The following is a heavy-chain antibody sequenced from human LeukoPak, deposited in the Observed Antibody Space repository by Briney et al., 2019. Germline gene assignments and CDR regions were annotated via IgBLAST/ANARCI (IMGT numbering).Heavy chain of an antibody. V-gene: IGHV4-61*01. J-gene: IGHJ6*03. CDR2: IYYSGST. CDR3: ARGYGSGSLYYYYYMDV. Sequence: SETLSLTCTVSGYSISSGYYWSWIRQPPGKGLEWIGYIYYSGSTNYNPSLKSRVTISVDTSKNQFSLKLSSVTAADTAVYYCARGYGSGSLYYYYYMDVWGKGTTVTVSS. CDR1: GYSISSGYY. D-gene: IGHD3-10*01.